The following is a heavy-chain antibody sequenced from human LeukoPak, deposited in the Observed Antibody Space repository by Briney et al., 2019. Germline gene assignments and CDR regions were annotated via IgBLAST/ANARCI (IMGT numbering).Heavy chain of an antibody. D-gene: IGHD3-22*01. J-gene: IGHJ3*02. CDR2: IYYGGST. CDR1: GGSISSYC. V-gene: IGHV4-59*01. Sequence: SETLSLTCTVSGGSISSYCWSWIRQPPGKGLDWIGYIYYGGSTNYNPSPKSRVTISVDTSKNQFSLKLSSVTAADTAVYYCARDLGIVARSDAFDIRGQGTMVTVSS. CDR3: ARDLGIVARSDAFDI.